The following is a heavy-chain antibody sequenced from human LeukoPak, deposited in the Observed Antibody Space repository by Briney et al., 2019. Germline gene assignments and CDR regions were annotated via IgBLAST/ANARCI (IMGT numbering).Heavy chain of an antibody. CDR1: GGSISSGSYY. CDR3: SGRAFYYYYMDV. CDR2: IYYSGST. J-gene: IGHJ6*03. D-gene: IGHD5-12*01. Sequence: SETLSLTCTVSGGSISSGSYYWGWIRQPPGKGLEWIGSIYYSGSTYYNPSLKSRVTISVDTSKNQFSLKLSSVTAADTAVYYCSGRAFYYYYMDVWGKGTTVTVSS. V-gene: IGHV4-39*01.